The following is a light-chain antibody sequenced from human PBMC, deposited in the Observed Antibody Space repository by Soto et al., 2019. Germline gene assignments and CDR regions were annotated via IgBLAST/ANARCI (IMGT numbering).Light chain of an antibody. Sequence: QSVLTQPASVSGSPGQSITISCTGTSSDVGGYNYVSWYQRHPGKAPKLMVYDVSNRPSGVSNRFSGSKSGNTASLTTSGLQAEDEADYYCSSYTSSSTPLYVFGTGTKVTVL. CDR3: SSYTSSSTPLYV. CDR2: DVS. CDR1: SSDVGGYNY. J-gene: IGLJ1*01. V-gene: IGLV2-14*01.